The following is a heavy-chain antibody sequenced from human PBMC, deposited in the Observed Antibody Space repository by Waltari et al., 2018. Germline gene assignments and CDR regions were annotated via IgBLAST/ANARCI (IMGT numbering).Heavy chain of an antibody. J-gene: IGHJ4*02. CDR3: AKGIYSAGWYAGVDS. V-gene: IGHV3-23*01. CDR2: TDANGAAT. Sequence: EVQLLESGGGLVQPGGSLRLSCSASGFIFSGFAMTWVRQAPGQGLEWVSGTDANGAATYYADSVKGRFTISRDNSKNTLYLQMNSLRAGDTATYYCAKGIYSAGWYAGVDSWGQGTVVTVSS. D-gene: IGHD6-19*01. CDR1: GFIFSGFA.